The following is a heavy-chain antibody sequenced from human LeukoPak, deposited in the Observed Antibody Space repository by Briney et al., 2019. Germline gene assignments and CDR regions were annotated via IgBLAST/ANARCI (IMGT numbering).Heavy chain of an antibody. Sequence: SVKVSCKASVGTFSSYAISWVRQAPGQGLEWMGRIIPILGIANYAQKFQGRVTITADKSTSTAYMELSSLRSEDTAVYYCARGGSIAAAGTYYYYGMDVWGQGTTVTVSS. D-gene: IGHD6-13*01. CDR2: IIPILGIA. J-gene: IGHJ6*02. V-gene: IGHV1-69*04. CDR1: VGTFSSYA. CDR3: ARGGSIAAAGTYYYYGMDV.